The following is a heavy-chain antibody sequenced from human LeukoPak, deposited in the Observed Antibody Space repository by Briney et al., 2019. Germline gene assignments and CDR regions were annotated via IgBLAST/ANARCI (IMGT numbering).Heavy chain of an antibody. CDR3: ARSKQQLVLGN. CDR1: GGSIRSYY. J-gene: IGHJ4*02. Sequence: PSETLSLTCTVSGGSIRSYYWSWIRQPPGKGLEWIGYIYYSGSTSYNPSLKSRVTMSLDTSKNQFSLRLSSVTAADTAVYYCARSKQQLVLGNWGQGTLVTVSS. D-gene: IGHD6-13*01. V-gene: IGHV4-59*08. CDR2: IYYSGST.